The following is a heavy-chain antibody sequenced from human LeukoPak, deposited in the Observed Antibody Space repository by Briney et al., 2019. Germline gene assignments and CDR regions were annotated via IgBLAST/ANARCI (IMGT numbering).Heavy chain of an antibody. J-gene: IGHJ4*02. Sequence: SETLSLTCTVSGGSISSGSYYWSWIRQPAGKGLEWIGRIYTSGSTNYNPSLKSRVTISVDTSKNQFSLKLSSVTAADTAVYYCARVRDGYAFGPLDYWGQGTLVTVSS. CDR2: IYTSGST. CDR1: GGSISSGSYY. D-gene: IGHD5-24*01. V-gene: IGHV4-61*02. CDR3: ARVRDGYAFGPLDY.